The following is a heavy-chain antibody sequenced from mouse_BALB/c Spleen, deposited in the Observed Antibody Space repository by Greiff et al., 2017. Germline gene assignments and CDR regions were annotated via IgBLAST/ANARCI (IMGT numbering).Heavy chain of an antibody. D-gene: IGHD2-12*01. CDR1: GFSLTSYG. Sequence: VKLMESGPGLVQPSQSLSITCTVSGFSLTSYGVHWVRQSPGKGLEWLGVIWSGGSTDYNAAFISRLSISKDNSKSQVFFKMNSLQANDTAIYYCARMIITTYYYAMDYWGQGTSVTVSS. CDR3: ARMIITTYYYAMDY. J-gene: IGHJ4*01. CDR2: IWSGGST. V-gene: IGHV2-2*02.